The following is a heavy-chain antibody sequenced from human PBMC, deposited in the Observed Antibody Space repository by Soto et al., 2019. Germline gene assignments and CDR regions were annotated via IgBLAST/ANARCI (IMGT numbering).Heavy chain of an antibody. Sequence: PSETLSLTCAVSGASIGSGGWWSWVRQHPMKYMECIADIFHNANTNYSPSIKIRITITLDKSQNHSALNVYSVTDADTADYYCARHAGWTRPDQWGQGTLVTVSS. J-gene: IGHJ5*02. CDR3: ARHAGWTRPDQ. CDR2: IFHNANT. CDR1: GASIGSGGW. V-gene: IGHV4-4*02. D-gene: IGHD3-3*01.